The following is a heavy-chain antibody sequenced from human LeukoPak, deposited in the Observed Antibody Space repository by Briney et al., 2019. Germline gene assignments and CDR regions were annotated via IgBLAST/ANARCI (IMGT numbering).Heavy chain of an antibody. V-gene: IGHV1-8*01. J-gene: IGHJ6*02. CDR3: ARFSRSSTSHLGGMDV. Sequence: ASVKVSCKASGYTFTSYDINWVRQATGQGLEWMGWMNPNSGNTGYAQKFQGRVTMTRNTSISTAYMELSSLRSEDTAVYYCARFSRSSTSHLGGMDVWGQGTTVTVSS. D-gene: IGHD2-2*01. CDR1: GYTFTSYD. CDR2: MNPNSGNT.